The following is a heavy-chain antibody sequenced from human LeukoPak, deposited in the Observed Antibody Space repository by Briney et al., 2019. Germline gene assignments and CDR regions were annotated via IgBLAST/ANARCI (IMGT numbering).Heavy chain of an antibody. J-gene: IGHJ4*02. CDR2: INHSGST. CDR3: ASSYPSGAVAVNFDY. CDR1: GGSFSGYY. V-gene: IGHV4-34*01. D-gene: IGHD6-19*01. Sequence: SETLSLTCAVYGGSFSGYYWSWIRQPPGKGLEWIGEINHSGSTNYNPSLKSRVTISVDTSKNQFSLKLSSVTAADTAVYYCASSYPSGAVAVNFDYWGQGTLVTVSS.